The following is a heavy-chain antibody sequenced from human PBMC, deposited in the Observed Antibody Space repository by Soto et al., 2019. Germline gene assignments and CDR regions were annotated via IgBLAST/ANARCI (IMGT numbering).Heavy chain of an antibody. CDR1: GFTFSNYA. CDR3: ARDLFSRGWYYDFWSGSPDYYYYGMDV. D-gene: IGHD3-3*01. J-gene: IGHJ6*02. Sequence: EVQLLESGGGSVQPGGSLRLSCAASGFTFSNYAMYWIRQAPGKGLEWVSGIVGSGAKTYYADSVRGRFTISRDNSGNTLYLQMNSLRDEDTALYYCARDLFSRGWYYDFWSGSPDYYYYGMDVWGQGTTVTVSS. V-gene: IGHV3-23*01. CDR2: IVGSGAKT.